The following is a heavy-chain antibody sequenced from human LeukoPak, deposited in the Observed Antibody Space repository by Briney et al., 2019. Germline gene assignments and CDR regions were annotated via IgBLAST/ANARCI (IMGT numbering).Heavy chain of an antibody. Sequence: SETLSLTCSVSGGSIISSNYYWAWIRQPPGKGLEWIGSIHYSGSAYYGPTLSGRVTISVDTSKNQFSLKVSAVTAADTAVYYCARDSQYDSSGHAPWGQGTLVTVSS. CDR2: IHYSGSA. CDR3: ARDSQYDSSGHAP. J-gene: IGHJ5*02. CDR1: GGSIISSNYY. V-gene: IGHV4-39*07. D-gene: IGHD3-22*01.